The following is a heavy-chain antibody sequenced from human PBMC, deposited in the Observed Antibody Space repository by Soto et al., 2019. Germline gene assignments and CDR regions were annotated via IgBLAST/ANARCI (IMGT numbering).Heavy chain of an antibody. CDR1: GFPLTPPA. J-gene: IGHJ4*02. CDR2: ISASGGTT. Sequence: EVQLLESGGGLVQPGGAPGPPRCAPGFPLTPPANGWGRQAPGKGLQWVSGISASGGTTYYADSVKGRLTISRDNSKNMLYLLMTSLRDDDTAVYYCTTGTQNFDYWGRGTRVTVSS. D-gene: IGHD3-10*01. V-gene: IGHV3-23*01. CDR3: TTGTQNFDY.